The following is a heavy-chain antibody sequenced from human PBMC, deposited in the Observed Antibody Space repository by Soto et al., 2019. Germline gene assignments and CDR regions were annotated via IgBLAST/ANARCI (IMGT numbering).Heavy chain of an antibody. Sequence: ASVKVSCKASGYTITSYGISWVRQAPGQGLEWMGWISAYNGNTNYAQKLQGRVTMTTDTCTSTAYMELRSLRSYDTCVYYCARESVGVAFDYWGQGTMVTFSS. D-gene: IGHD3-3*01. V-gene: IGHV1-18*01. CDR1: GYTITSYG. J-gene: IGHJ4*02. CDR2: ISAYNGNT. CDR3: ARESVGVAFDY.